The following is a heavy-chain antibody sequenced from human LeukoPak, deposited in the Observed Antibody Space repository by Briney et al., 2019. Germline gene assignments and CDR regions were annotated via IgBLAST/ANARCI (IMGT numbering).Heavy chain of an antibody. D-gene: IGHD2-15*01. CDR2: IIPNFVTA. J-gene: IGHJ4*02. Sequence: SVKVSCKDSGGTFSSYAISWLRQAPGQALEWPGGIIPNFVTANYAQQFQGRVTITADESTSTAYMELSSLRSEDTAVYYCARARPRVAATLAFDYWGQGTLVTVSS. CDR1: GGTFSSYA. V-gene: IGHV1-69*01. CDR3: ARARPRVAATLAFDY.